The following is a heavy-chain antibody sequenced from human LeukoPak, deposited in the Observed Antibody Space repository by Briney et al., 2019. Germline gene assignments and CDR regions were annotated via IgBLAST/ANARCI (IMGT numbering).Heavy chain of an antibody. CDR1: GYTFTSYY. CDR2: INPSGGGT. CDR3: ASGAAAGTFSIGY. Sequence: GASVKVSCKASGYTFTSYYMHWVRQAPGQGLEWMGIINPSGGGTSYSQKFQGRLTMTTDTSTRTLYMELSSLRSEDTAVYYCASGAAAGTFSIGYWGQGTLLTVSS. V-gene: IGHV1-46*01. J-gene: IGHJ4*02. D-gene: IGHD6-13*01.